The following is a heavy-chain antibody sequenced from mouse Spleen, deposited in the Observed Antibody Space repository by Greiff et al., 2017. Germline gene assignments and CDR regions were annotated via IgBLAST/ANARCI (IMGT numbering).Heavy chain of an antibody. J-gene: IGHJ3*01. CDR3: ARAWGEGFAY. CDR2: IYPGDGDT. CDR1: GYTFTSYW. D-gene: IGHD4-1*01. Sequence: QVQLQQSGAELARPGASVKLSCKASGYTFTSYWMQWVKQRPGQGLEWIGAIYPGDGDTRYTQKFKGKATLTADKSSSTAYMQLSSLASEDSAVYYCARAWGEGFAYWGQGTLVTVSA. V-gene: IGHV1-87*01.